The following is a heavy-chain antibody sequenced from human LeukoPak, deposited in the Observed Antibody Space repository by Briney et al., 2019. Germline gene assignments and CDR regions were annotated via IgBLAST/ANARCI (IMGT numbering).Heavy chain of an antibody. CDR3: ARAAPRWTADY. D-gene: IGHD3/OR15-3a*01. CDR1: GFTFRSYW. Sequence: GGSLRLSCAASGFTFRSYWMHWVRQTPGKGLVWVSRINSDGSTTTYADSVKGRFTISRDNAKNTLYLQMNSLRAEDTAVYYCARAAPRWTADYWGQGTLVTVSS. J-gene: IGHJ4*02. CDR2: INSDGSTT. V-gene: IGHV3-74*01.